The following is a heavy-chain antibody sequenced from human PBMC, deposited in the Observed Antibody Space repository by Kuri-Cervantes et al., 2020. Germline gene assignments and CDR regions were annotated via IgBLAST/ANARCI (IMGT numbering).Heavy chain of an antibody. V-gene: IGHV4-59*13. J-gene: IGHJ2*01. D-gene: IGHD6-19*01. CDR1: GGSISSYY. CDR2: IYYSGST. Sequence: GSLRLSCTVSGGSISSYYWSWIRQPPGKGLEWIGYIYYSGSTNYNPSLKSRVTISVDTSKNQFSLKLSSVTAADTAVYYCASAPSVAGPLWIERIDWYFDLWGRGTLVTVSS. CDR3: ASAPSVAGPLWIERIDWYFDL.